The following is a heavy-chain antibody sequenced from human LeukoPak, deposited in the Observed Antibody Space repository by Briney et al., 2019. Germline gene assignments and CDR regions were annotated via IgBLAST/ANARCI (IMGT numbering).Heavy chain of an antibody. V-gene: IGHV3-74*03. J-gene: IGHJ3*02. CDR1: GFTFSIYA. D-gene: IGHD1-26*01. CDR2: VHKDGIST. CDR3: ARGGSGCFDI. Sequence: GGSLRLSCAASGFTFSIYAMNWVRQAPGKGLVWVSHVHKDGISTTYTDSVKGRFTISRDNAKNTVDLQMNSLRAEDTGVYYCARGGSGCFDIWGQGTMVTVSS.